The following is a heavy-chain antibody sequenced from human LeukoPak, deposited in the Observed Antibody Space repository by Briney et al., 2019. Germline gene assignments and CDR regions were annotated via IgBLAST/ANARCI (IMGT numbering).Heavy chain of an antibody. CDR2: IYYSGST. CDR3: ARHFTYYYDSSGYPRDAFDI. Sequence: SETLSLTCTVSGVSISGYYWSWIRQSPGEGLVWMGNIYYSGSTNYNPSLKSRVTISLDMSKNQFSLKLSSVTAADTALYYCARHFTYYYDSSGYPRDAFDIWGQGTVVTVSS. J-gene: IGHJ3*02. V-gene: IGHV4-59*08. CDR1: GVSISGYY. D-gene: IGHD3-22*01.